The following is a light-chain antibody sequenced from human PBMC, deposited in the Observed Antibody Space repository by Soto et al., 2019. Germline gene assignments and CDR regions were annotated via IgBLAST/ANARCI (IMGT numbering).Light chain of an antibody. CDR1: QNINRN. V-gene: IGKV3-11*01. Sequence: IVLIGAPGTMSLNQRGRATLSCMTSQNINRNSSWYHQKPGQPPRLLIYDASTRATGIPARFSGSGSGTDFTLTISSLEPEEFAVYYCQQRCNWSITFGQGTLLEIK. CDR2: DAS. J-gene: IGKJ5*01. CDR3: QQRCNWSIT.